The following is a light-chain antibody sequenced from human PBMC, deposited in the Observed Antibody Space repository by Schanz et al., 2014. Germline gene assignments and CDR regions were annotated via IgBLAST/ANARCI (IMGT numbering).Light chain of an antibody. CDR3: QQHANWLT. CDR2: GAS. CDR1: QSVSTRY. V-gene: IGKV3-20*01. J-gene: IGKJ4*01. Sequence: EIVLTQSPGTLSLSPGERATLSCRASQSVSTRYLAWYQQKPGQAPRLLIYGASSRATGIPDRFSGSGSGTDFTLTISRLEPEDFAVYYCQQHANWLTFGGGTKVEIK.